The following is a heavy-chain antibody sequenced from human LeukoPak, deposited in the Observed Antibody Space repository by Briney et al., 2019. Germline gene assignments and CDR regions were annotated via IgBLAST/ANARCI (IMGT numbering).Heavy chain of an antibody. J-gene: IGHJ5*01. CDR1: GYTFISHY. D-gene: IGHD6-19*01. CDR3: ARGLNWFDS. CDR2: INSSGGQT. Sequence: ASVKVSCKASGYTFISHYIHWVRQAPGQGLEWMGIINSSGGQTNYAQKFQGRVTMTRDTSTNTVYMELDGLTSEDTAFYYCARGLNWFDSWGQGTLVTVAS. V-gene: IGHV1-46*01.